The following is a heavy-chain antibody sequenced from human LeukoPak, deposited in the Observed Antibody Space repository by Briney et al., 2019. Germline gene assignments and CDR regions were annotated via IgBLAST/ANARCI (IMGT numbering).Heavy chain of an antibody. J-gene: IGHJ4*02. CDR2: INPNSGGT. Sequence: ASVKVSCKASGYTFTGYYMHWVRQAPGQGLEWMGWINPNSGGTNYAQKFQGRVTMTRDTSISTAYMELSRLRSDDTAVYYCARDDCSGGSCHSYFDYWGQGTLVTVSS. V-gene: IGHV1-2*02. D-gene: IGHD2-15*01. CDR3: ARDDCSGGSCHSYFDY. CDR1: GYTFTGYY.